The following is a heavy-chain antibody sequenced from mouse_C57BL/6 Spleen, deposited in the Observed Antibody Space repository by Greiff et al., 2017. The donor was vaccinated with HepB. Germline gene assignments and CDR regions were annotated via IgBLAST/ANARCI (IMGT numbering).Heavy chain of an antibody. CDR2: INYDGSST. CDR1: GFTFSDYY. V-gene: IGHV5-16*01. Sequence: EVMLVESEGGLVQPGSSMKLSCTASGFTFSDYYMAWVRQVPEKGLDWVANINYDGSSTYYLDSLKSRFIISRDNAKNILYLQMSSLKSEDIATYYCARFYYGRGLDYWGQGTTLTVAS. D-gene: IGHD1-1*01. J-gene: IGHJ2*01. CDR3: ARFYYGRGLDY.